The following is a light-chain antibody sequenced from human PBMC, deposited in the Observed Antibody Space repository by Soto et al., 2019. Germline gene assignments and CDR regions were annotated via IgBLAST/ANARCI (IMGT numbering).Light chain of an antibody. CDR2: AAS. J-gene: IGKJ5*01. V-gene: IGKV1-39*01. Sequence: DIQMTQSPSSLSASVGDRVTITCRASQSISSYLNWYQQKPGKAPKLLIYAASSLQSGVPSTFSGSGSGTDFTLTISSLQPEDFATYYCQQSFSTPLTLGQGTRLEI. CDR3: QQSFSTPLT. CDR1: QSISSY.